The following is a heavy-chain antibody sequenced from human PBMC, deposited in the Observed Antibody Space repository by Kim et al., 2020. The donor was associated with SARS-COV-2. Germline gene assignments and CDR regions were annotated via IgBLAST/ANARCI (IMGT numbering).Heavy chain of an antibody. CDR1: GGSINSAYYY. Sequence: SETLSLTCTVSGGSINSAYYYWSWIRQPPGKGLEWIGYVYYTGTPSYYNPSLQSRVTISVDTSKNHFSLSLSSVTATDTAIYYCARDQAPYHDFWSGSYTNSYRGMDVWGPGTTVTVSS. CDR2: VYYTGTPS. CDR3: ARDQAPYHDFWSGSYTNSYRGMDV. J-gene: IGHJ6*02. V-gene: IGHV4-30-4*01. D-gene: IGHD3-3*01.